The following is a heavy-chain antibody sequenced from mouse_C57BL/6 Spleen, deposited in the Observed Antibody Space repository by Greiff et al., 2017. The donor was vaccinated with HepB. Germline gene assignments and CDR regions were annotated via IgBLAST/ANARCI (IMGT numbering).Heavy chain of an antibody. D-gene: IGHD2-3*01. Sequence: VQLQQSGPELVKPGASVKISCKASGYAFSSSWMNWVKQRPGKGLEWIGRIYPGDGDTNYNGKFKGKATLTADKSSSTAYMQLSSLTSEDSAVYFCARTGWGCDYWGQGTTLTVSS. CDR1: GYAFSSSW. J-gene: IGHJ2*01. V-gene: IGHV1-82*01. CDR2: IYPGDGDT. CDR3: ARTGWGCDY.